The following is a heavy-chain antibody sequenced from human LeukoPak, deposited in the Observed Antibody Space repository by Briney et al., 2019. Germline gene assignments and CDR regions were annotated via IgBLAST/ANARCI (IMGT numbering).Heavy chain of an antibody. J-gene: IGHJ4*02. Sequence: GGSLRLSCAASGFTFSSYWMSWVRQAPGKGLESVSVIYSGGSTYYAESVRGRLSISRDNSKNTLYLQMNSLRVEDTAVYYCARVGGHWGQGTLVTVSS. CDR3: ARVGGH. D-gene: IGHD3-10*01. V-gene: IGHV3-53*01. CDR2: IYSGGST. CDR1: GFTFSSYW.